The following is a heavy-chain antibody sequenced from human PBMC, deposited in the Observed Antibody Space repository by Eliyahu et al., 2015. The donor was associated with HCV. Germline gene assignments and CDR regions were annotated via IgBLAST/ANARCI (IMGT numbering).Heavy chain of an antibody. D-gene: IGHD1-26*01. CDR1: XFRFRXYW. V-gene: IGHV3-7*01. CDR3: ARGGPGIQGATGADFDS. CDR2: XKEXGSEK. J-gene: IGHJ4*02. Sequence: DVQLEESGGGLVQPGGSLRLSXTASXFRFRXYWMTWVRQAPGXGLEWVDNXKEXGSEKXYVDSVKGRFTISRDNANKLLYLEMNSLRGEDTAIYYCARGGPGIQGATGADFDSWGQGILVSVS.